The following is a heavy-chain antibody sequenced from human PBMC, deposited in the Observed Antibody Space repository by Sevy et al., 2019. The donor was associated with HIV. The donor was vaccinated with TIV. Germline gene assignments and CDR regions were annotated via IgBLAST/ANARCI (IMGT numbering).Heavy chain of an antibody. CDR2: ISSDVSRK. CDR1: GFNFSTYA. CDR3: ARDARGDEALPDY. J-gene: IGHJ4*02. Sequence: GGSLRLSCSASGFNFSTYAMHWVRQAPGKGLEWVAVISSDVSRKYYAASVRGRFAISRDNSKNTLSLQMNSLRVEDTGVYYCARDARGDEALPDYWGQGTLVTVSS. D-gene: IGHD3-16*01. V-gene: IGHV3-30*09.